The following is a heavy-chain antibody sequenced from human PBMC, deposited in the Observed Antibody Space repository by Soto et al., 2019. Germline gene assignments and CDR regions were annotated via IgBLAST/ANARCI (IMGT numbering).Heavy chain of an antibody. Sequence: PGGSLRLSCAASGFTFSSYSMNWVRQAPGKGLEWVSYISSSSSTIYYADSVKGRFTISRDNAKNSLYLQMNSLRAEDTAVYYCARDRPLRGLRDDYYCYGMDVWGKGTTVTVSS. J-gene: IGHJ6*04. V-gene: IGHV3-48*01. CDR1: GFTFSSYS. CDR2: ISSSSSTI. D-gene: IGHD5-12*01. CDR3: ARDRPLRGLRDDYYCYGMDV.